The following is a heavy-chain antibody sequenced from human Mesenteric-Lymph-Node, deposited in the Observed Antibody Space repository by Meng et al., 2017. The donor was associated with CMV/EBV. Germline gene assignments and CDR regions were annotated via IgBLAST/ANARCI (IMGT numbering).Heavy chain of an antibody. J-gene: IGHJ4*02. D-gene: IGHD6-6*01. CDR2: INSDGSST. CDR1: GFTFSSYW. Sequence: GESLKISCAASGFTFSSYWMHWVRQAPGKGLVWVSRINSDGSSTSYADSVKGRFTISRDNAKNTLYLQMNSLRAEDTAVYYCASEPTGEYSSSSGAGDYWGQGTLVTVSS. V-gene: IGHV3-74*01. CDR3: ASEPTGEYSSSSGAGDY.